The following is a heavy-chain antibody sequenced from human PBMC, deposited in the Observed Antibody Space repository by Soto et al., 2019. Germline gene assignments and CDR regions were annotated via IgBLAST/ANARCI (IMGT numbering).Heavy chain of an antibody. CDR3: ATHASITMVRGVIV. Sequence: KISCKGCGYSITSYWIGWGRQMPGNGLEVMGIIYPGDSDTRYSPSFQGQVTISADKSISTAYLQWSSLKASDTAMYYCATHASITMVRGVIVWGQGTLVTVSS. CDR1: GYSITSYW. J-gene: IGHJ4*02. V-gene: IGHV5-51*01. D-gene: IGHD3-10*01. CDR2: IYPGDSDT.